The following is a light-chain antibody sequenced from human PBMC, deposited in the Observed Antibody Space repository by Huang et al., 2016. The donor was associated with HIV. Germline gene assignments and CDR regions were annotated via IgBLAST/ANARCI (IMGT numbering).Light chain of an antibody. CDR2: GAL. CDR1: QSVSTN. Sequence: EIVMTQSPVTLSVSPGERAALSCRASQSVSTNLAWYQHKPGQAPKLLIYGALTRATGIPARFNGSGSGPDFTLTISSLQPEDFVVYYCQQYNKWPRNTFGQGTKLEIK. J-gene: IGKJ2*01. V-gene: IGKV3-15*01. CDR3: QQYNKWPRNT.